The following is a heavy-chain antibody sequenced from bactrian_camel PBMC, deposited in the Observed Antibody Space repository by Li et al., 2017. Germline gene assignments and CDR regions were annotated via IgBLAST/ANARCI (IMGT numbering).Heavy chain of an antibody. D-gene: IGHD6*01. CDR1: VYSLGIYC. CDR3: AADGYPRTVPDCVTVGAPESDFGL. V-gene: IGHV3S53*01. CDR2: IEAYGTT. J-gene: IGHJ6*01. Sequence: HVQLVESGGGSVQAGGSQRLSCAATVYSLGIYCMGWFRQAPGREREAVATIEAYGTTTYADSVKGRFIISKDVAKKTLYLQMNDLKPEDTAMYFCAADGYPRTVPDCVTVGAPESDFGLWGQGTQVTVS.